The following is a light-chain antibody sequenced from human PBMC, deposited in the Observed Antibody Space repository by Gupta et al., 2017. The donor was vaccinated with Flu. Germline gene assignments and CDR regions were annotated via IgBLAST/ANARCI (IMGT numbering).Light chain of an antibody. CDR3: QQRDSSPLT. CDR2: AGP. J-gene: IGKJ4*01. CDR1: QSTSGY. V-gene: IGKV1-39*01. Sequence: DIQMTQSPSSLSAFVGDRVTITCRASQSTSGYLNWYQQEPGKAPKLLIYAGPSLQNGVPSRFSGSGSGTDFTLTISRLQPEDSATYYCQQRDSSPLTFGGGTKVEIK.